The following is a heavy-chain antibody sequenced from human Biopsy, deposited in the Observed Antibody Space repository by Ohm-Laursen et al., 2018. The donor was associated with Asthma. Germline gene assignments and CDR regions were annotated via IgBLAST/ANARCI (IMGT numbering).Heavy chain of an antibody. D-gene: IGHD1-1*01. CDR2: ISKDASTQ. V-gene: IGHV3-30*01. J-gene: IGHJ3*02. CDR3: VGDGTDDAFDI. CDR1: GFSFSNFA. Sequence: RSLRLSCSASGFSFSNFAIHWVRQAPGKGLEWVGVISKDASTQDYADSVEGRFTTARDNSKNTLDLQMNSLREEDTAVYYCVGDGTDDAFDIWGQGTVVSVSS.